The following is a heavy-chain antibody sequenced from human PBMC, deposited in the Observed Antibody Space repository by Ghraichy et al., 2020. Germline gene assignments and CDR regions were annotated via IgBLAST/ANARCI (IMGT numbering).Heavy chain of an antibody. D-gene: IGHD6-13*01. CDR2: ISGSSSYI. J-gene: IGHJ4*02. CDR1: GFTFSSYN. V-gene: IGHV3-21*01. CDR3: VRAASNIAAARAGLDY. Sequence: GGSLRLSCAASGFTFSSYNLNWVRQAPGKGLEWIASISGSSSYIHYADSVKGRITISRDNARNSLHLQMNSLKVEDTAVYYCVRAASNIAAARAGLDYWGQGTLVTVSS.